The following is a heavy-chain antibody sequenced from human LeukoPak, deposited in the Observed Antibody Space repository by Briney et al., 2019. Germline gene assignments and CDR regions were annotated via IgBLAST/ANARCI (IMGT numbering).Heavy chain of an antibody. V-gene: IGHV4-34*01. CDR1: GGSFSGYY. Sequence: ASETLSLTCAVYGGSFSGYYWSWIRQPPGKGLEWIGEINHSGSTNYNPSLKSRVTMSVDTSKNQFSLKLSSVTAADTAVYYCAREEDSGSGYWGQGTLVTVSS. CDR2: INHSGST. D-gene: IGHD3-10*01. CDR3: AREEDSGSGY. J-gene: IGHJ4*02.